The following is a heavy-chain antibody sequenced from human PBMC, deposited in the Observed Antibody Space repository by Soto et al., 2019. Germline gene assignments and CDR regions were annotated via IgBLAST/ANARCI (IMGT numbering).Heavy chain of an antibody. V-gene: IGHV4-39*01. CDR2: IYYSGSA. J-gene: IGHJ4*02. Sequence: PSETLSLTCTVSGGSISSSSYYWGWIRQPPGKGLEWIGSIYYSGSAFYNPSLKSRVTISVDTSKNQFSLKLSSVTAADTAVYYCATYADYQYYFDYWGQGTLVIVSS. D-gene: IGHD4-17*01. CDR3: ATYADYQYYFDY. CDR1: GGSISSSSYY.